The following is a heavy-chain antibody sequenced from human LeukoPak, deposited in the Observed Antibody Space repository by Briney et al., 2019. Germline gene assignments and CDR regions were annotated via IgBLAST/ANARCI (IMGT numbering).Heavy chain of an antibody. J-gene: IGHJ4*02. CDR1: GSTFSSYA. V-gene: IGHV1-69*01. Sequence: SVKVSCKASGSTFSSYAISWVRQAPGQVLEWMGGIIPIFGTANYAQKFQGRVTITADESTSTAYMELSSLRSEDTAVYYCARVSLPVSSGYYYAEFDYWGQGTLVTVSS. D-gene: IGHD3-22*01. CDR2: IIPIFGTA. CDR3: ARVSLPVSSGYYYAEFDY.